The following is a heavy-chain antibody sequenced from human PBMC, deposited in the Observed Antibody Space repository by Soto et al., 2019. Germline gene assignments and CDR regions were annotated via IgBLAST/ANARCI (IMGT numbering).Heavy chain of an antibody. Sequence: EVQVLESGGGLVQPGGSLRLSCAASGFTFSSYAMSWVRQAPGKGLEWVSTVSAGGGITFYADSVKGRFTISRDNSKNTLYLQMRSVRAEDTAVYYCAKVGGGSGVSIDYYAMDVWGQGTTVTVSS. CDR1: GFTFSSYA. V-gene: IGHV3-23*01. J-gene: IGHJ6*02. CDR3: AKVGGGSGVSIDYYAMDV. CDR2: VSAGGGIT. D-gene: IGHD2-15*01.